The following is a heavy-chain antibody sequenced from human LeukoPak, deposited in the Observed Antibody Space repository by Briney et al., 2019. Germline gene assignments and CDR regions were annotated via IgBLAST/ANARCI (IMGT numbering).Heavy chain of an antibody. V-gene: IGHV4-34*01. J-gene: IGHJ4*02. D-gene: IGHD3/OR15-3a*01. Sequence: KPSETLSLTCAVYGESLSKYYWTWIRQSPGKGLEWIGEINHSGSTNYNPSLKSRVTISVDTSKNQFSLKLSSVTAADTAVYYCASWTGHFDYWGQGTLVTVSS. CDR1: GESLSKYY. CDR3: ASWTGHFDY. CDR2: INHSGST.